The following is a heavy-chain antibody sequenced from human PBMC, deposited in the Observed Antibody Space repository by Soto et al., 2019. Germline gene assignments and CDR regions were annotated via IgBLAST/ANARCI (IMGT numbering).Heavy chain of an antibody. J-gene: IGHJ5*02. D-gene: IGHD6-13*01. CDR2: ILNDGSNM. CDR1: GFTFSSYA. V-gene: IGHV3-30-3*01. Sequence: GGSLRLSCAASGFTFSSYAMHWVRQAPGKVLDLVAVILNDGSNMFYADSVKGRFTISRDNSMNTLYLQMNSLRAEDTAVYYCARSWVAAAVNNWLDPWGQGTLVTVSS. CDR3: ARSWVAAAVNNWLDP.